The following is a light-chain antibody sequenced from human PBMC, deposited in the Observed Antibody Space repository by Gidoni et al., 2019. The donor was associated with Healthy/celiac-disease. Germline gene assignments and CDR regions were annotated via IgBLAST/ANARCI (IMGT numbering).Light chain of an antibody. CDR3: QQSYSTPLLT. J-gene: IGKJ4*01. Sequence: DIKMTQSPSSLSAPVGDRVTITCRASPSISSYLNWYQQKPGKAPKLLIYAASSLQSGVPSRFSGSGSGTDFTLTISSLQPEDFATYYCQQSYSTPLLTFGGGTKVEIK. CDR2: AAS. V-gene: IGKV1-39*01. CDR1: PSISSY.